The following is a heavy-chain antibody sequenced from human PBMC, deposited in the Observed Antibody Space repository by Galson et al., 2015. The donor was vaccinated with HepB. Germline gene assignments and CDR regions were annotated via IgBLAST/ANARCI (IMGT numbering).Heavy chain of an antibody. D-gene: IGHD5-18*01. CDR1: GVSVSNSLYY. CDR3: ARAAGDSSSYANDY. J-gene: IGHJ4*02. Sequence: LSLTCSVSGVSVSNSLYYWVWVRQPPEKGLEWIGSVYYTGNTYYESSLKSRVTVSMDKSRNRFSLRMNSVTAADTAVYFCARAAGDSSSYANDYWGQGMLVTVSA. CDR2: VYYTGNT. V-gene: IGHV4-39*07.